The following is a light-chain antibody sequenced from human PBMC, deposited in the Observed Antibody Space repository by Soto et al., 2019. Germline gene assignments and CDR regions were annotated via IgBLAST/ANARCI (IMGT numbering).Light chain of an antibody. CDR1: SRDIGGYDF. CDR3: TSSSDTNIGV. Sequence: QSVLTQPPSASGSPGQAVTICCTGTSRDIGGYDFVSWDQVRPGEAPQLIIYNVDGRPSGVPRRFSGSKSGNTASLTVSGPLPVDEADSSSTSSSDTNIGVFGTGTNATVL. J-gene: IGLJ1*01. V-gene: IGLV2-8*01. CDR2: NVD.